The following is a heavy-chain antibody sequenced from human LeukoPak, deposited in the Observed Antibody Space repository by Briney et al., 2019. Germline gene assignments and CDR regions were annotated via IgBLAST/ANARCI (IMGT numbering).Heavy chain of an antibody. CDR1: GYTFTSYG. Sequence: ASVKVSCKASGYTFTSYGISWVRQAPGQGLEWMGIINPSGGSTSYAQKFQGRVTMTRDTSTSTVYMELSSLRSEDTAVYYCARDLAAEGVPAATRAYYYYGMDVWGQGTTVTVSS. V-gene: IGHV1-46*01. J-gene: IGHJ6*02. CDR2: INPSGGST. CDR3: ARDLAAEGVPAATRAYYYYGMDV. D-gene: IGHD2-2*01.